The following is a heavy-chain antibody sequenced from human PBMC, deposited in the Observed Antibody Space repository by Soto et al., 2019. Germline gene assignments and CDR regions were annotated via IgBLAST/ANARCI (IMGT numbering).Heavy chain of an antibody. V-gene: IGHV4-38-2*02. CDR3: AALWFGELAFNY. D-gene: IGHD3-10*01. Sequence: SETLSLTCSVSGYSISSGYYWGWVRQAPGKGLEWLGSVYHNGIMFHNPSFQSRVTISVDTSKNQFSLNLRSVTAADTAVYYCAALWFGELAFNYWGHGILVTVS. J-gene: IGHJ4*01. CDR2: VYHNGIM. CDR1: GYSISSGYY.